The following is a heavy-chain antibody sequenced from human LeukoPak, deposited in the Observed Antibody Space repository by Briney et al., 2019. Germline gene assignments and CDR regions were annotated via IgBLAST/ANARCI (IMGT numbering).Heavy chain of an antibody. V-gene: IGHV3-7*01. CDR1: GFTFSSYS. J-gene: IGHJ4*02. D-gene: IGHD5-24*01. Sequence: GGSLRLSCAASGFTFSSYSMGWVRQAPGKGLECVANIKQDGNEEYCVDSVKGRFTISRDNAKDSPYLQMNSLRAEDTAIYYCARWKWQQPEFDYWGQGTLVTVSS. CDR3: ARWKWQQPEFDY. CDR2: IKQDGNEE.